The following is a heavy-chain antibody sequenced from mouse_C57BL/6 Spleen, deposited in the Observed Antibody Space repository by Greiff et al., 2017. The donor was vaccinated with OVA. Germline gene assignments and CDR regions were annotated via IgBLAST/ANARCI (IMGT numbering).Heavy chain of an antibody. D-gene: IGHD1-1*01. CDR2: INYDGSST. CDR3: ARGTTVVAHFDY. V-gene: IGHV5-16*01. Sequence: EVKLMESEGGLVQPGSSMKLSCTASGFTFSDYYMAWVRQVPEKGLEWVANINYDGSSTYYLDSLKSRFIISRDNAKNILYLQMSSLKSEDTATYYCARGTTVVAHFDYWGQGTTLTVSS. CDR1: GFTFSDYY. J-gene: IGHJ2*01.